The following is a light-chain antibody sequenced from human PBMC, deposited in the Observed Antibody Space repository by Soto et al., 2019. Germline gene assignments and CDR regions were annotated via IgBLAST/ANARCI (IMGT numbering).Light chain of an antibody. CDR3: QQYKNWPHFT. Sequence: EIMMTQSPATLSVSPGERATLSCRASQSVSTKLAWYRHKPGQAPRLLIYGASTRATGIPARFSGSGSGTEFTLTINSLQSEDFAVYYCQQYKNWPHFTFGPGTTVDIK. CDR1: QSVSTK. J-gene: IGKJ3*01. CDR2: GAS. V-gene: IGKV3-15*01.